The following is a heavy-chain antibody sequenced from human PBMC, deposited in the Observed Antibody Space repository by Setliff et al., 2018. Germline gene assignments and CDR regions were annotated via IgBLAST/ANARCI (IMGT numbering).Heavy chain of an antibody. CDR1: GGSISSGVYY. D-gene: IGHD2-15*01. CDR2: IYYRGDT. CDR3: ARLPGYCNGGNCYGYYTFDI. Sequence: PSETLSLTCTVSGGSISSGVYYWAWIRQPPGKGLEWIGRIYYRGDTYYNASLKSRLTLSVDTSKNQVSLNLRSVTAADTAVYYCARLPGYCNGGNCYGYYTFDIWGQGTMVTVSS. J-gene: IGHJ3*02. V-gene: IGHV4-39*01.